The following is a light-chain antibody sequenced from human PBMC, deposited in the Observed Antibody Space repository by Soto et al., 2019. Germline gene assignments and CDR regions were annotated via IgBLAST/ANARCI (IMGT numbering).Light chain of an antibody. CDR2: DAF. CDR3: QQRTIWPLT. Sequence: ENVLQQSPATLPLSQGEEATLSSRASQSASTSLAWYQQKPGQPPSLLIYDAFNRATGIPARFSGSGSGTDFTLTIRSVEPEDFAVYYCQQRTIWPLTFGGGNKVEI. CDR1: QSASTS. J-gene: IGKJ4*01. V-gene: IGKV3-11*01.